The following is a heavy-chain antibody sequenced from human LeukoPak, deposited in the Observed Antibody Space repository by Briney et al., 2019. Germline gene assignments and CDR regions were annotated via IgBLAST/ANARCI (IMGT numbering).Heavy chain of an antibody. V-gene: IGHV3-21*01. Sequence: GGSLRLSCAASGFTFSSYSMNWVRQAPGKGLEWVSSISSSSSYIYYADSVKGRFTISRDNAKNSLYLQMNSLRAEDTAVYYCTTDAGYDSRWYNWWGQGTLVTVSS. CDR3: TTDAGYDSRWYNW. J-gene: IGHJ4*02. CDR2: ISSSSSYI. CDR1: GFTFSSYS. D-gene: IGHD1-20*01.